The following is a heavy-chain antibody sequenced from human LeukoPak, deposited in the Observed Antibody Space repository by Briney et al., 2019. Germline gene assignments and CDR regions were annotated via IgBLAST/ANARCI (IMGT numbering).Heavy chain of an antibody. J-gene: IGHJ4*02. Sequence: GGSLRLSCAASGFTFSTYTMSWVRQAPGKGLEWVPSISSSSNYIYYADSVRGRFTISRDNAKNSLYLQMNSLRAEDTAVYYCARDSSGWDFDYWGQGTLVTVSS. V-gene: IGHV3-21*01. CDR3: ARDSSGWDFDY. D-gene: IGHD6-19*01. CDR2: ISSSSNYI. CDR1: GFTFSTYT.